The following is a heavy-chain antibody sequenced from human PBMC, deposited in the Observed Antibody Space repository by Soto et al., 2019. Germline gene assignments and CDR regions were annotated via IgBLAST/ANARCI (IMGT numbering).Heavy chain of an antibody. J-gene: IGHJ5*02. Sequence: EVQLLESGGGLVQPGGSLRLSCAASGFTFSSYAMSWVRQAPGKGLEWVSAISGSGGSTYYADSVKGRFTISRDNSKNTLYLQMNSLRAEDTAVYYCAITLQVVPAAPWFDPWGQGTLVTVSS. D-gene: IGHD2-2*01. CDR1: GFTFSSYA. CDR2: ISGSGGST. CDR3: AITLQVVPAAPWFDP. V-gene: IGHV3-23*01.